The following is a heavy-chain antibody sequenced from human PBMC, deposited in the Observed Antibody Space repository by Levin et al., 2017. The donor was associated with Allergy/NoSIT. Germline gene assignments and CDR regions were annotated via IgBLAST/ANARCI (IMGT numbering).Heavy chain of an antibody. CDR3: ANRLYGTNWWQPLDY. J-gene: IGHJ4*02. D-gene: IGHD4-23*01. V-gene: IGHV3-23*01. CDR1: GFTFNNYA. Sequence: GGSLRLSCAASGFTFNNYAMSWVRQAPGKGLEWVSVISGSGGGSYYADSVKGRFTISRDNSKNTLFLQMSSLRAEDTAVYWCANRLYGTNWWQPLDYWGQGTLVTVSS. CDR2: ISGSGGGS.